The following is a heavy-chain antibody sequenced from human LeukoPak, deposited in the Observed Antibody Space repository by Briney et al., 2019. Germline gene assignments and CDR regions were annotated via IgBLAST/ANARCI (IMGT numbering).Heavy chain of an antibody. CDR2: IKEDGGEQ. J-gene: IGHJ3*01. Sequence: GGSLRLSCAASGFTFSSYSMNWVRQAPGKGLEWVANIKEDGGEQYSVDSVKGRFTISRDNAKNSLYLQMNSLRAEDTAVYYCARDPYYHDNSFGAFDVWGQGTMVTVSS. CDR1: GFTFSSYS. CDR3: ARDPYYHDNSFGAFDV. D-gene: IGHD3-22*01. V-gene: IGHV3-7*01.